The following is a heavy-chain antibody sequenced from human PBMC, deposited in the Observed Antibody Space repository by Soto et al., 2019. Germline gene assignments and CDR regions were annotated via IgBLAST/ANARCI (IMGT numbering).Heavy chain of an antibody. CDR2: ISYDGSNK. J-gene: IGHJ4*02. Sequence: QVQLVESGGGVVQPGRSLRLSCTASGLTFSRSGMHWVRQAPGKGLEWVTVISYDGSNKYYADSVKGRFTISRDNSKNTLYLQMNSLRAEDMAVYDCVKDKSHSWSFDYWGQGTLVTVSS. V-gene: IGHV3-30*18. CDR1: GLTFSRSG. D-gene: IGHD6-13*01. CDR3: VKDKSHSWSFDY.